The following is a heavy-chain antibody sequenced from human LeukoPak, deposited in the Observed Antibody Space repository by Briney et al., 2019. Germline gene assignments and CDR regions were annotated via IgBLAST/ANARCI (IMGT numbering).Heavy chain of an antibody. Sequence: GGSLRLSCAASGFTFSGYGMPWLRQAPGKGLEWVAVIPYDASNKYYTDSVQGRFTISRDNSKNTLYLQMNSLRAEDTAVYYCAKNRIPTSITPDSWGQGTLVTVSS. V-gene: IGHV3-30*18. D-gene: IGHD2-2*02. CDR1: GFTFSGYG. CDR3: AKNRIPTSITPDS. J-gene: IGHJ5*01. CDR2: IPYDASNK.